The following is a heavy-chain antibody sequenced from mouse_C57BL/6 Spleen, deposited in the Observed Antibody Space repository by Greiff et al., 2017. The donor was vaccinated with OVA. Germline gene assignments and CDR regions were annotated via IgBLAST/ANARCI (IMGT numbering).Heavy chain of an antibody. Sequence: QVQLQQSGTELVKPGASVKLSCKASGYTFTSYWMHWVKQRPGQGLEWIGNINPSNGGTNYNEKFKSKATLTVDKSSSTAYMQLSSLTSEDSAVYYCARGGYDYDGYYFDYWGQGTTLTVSS. D-gene: IGHD2-4*01. J-gene: IGHJ2*01. CDR3: ARGGYDYDGYYFDY. V-gene: IGHV1-53*01. CDR1: GYTFTSYW. CDR2: INPSNGGT.